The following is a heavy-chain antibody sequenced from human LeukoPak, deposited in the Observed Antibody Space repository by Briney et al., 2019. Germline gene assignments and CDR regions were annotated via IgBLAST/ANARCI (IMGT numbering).Heavy chain of an antibody. D-gene: IGHD3-9*01. CDR3: AREGDYDILTGYSN. V-gene: IGHV3-74*01. CDR1: GFTFSSYW. J-gene: IGHJ4*02. CDR2: INSDGSST. Sequence: GGSLRLSCAASGFTFSSYWMHWVRQAPGKGLVWVSRINSDGSSTSYADSVKGRFTNSRDNAKNTLYLQMNSLRAEDTAVYYCAREGDYDILTGYSNWGQGTLVTVSS.